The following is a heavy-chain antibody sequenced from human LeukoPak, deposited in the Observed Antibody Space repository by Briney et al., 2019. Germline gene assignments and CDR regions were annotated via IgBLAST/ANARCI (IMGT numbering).Heavy chain of an antibody. CDR2: ITSSGSYI. CDR1: GFTFDDYA. J-gene: IGHJ4*02. V-gene: IGHV3-21*01. Sequence: GGSLRLSCAASGFTFDDYAMHWVRQAPGKGLEWVSSITSSGSYIYYADSVKGRFTISRDNARNSLYLQMNSLRAEDTAIYYCARAEALKFRDFDYWGQGTLVTVSS. CDR3: ARAEALKFRDFDY.